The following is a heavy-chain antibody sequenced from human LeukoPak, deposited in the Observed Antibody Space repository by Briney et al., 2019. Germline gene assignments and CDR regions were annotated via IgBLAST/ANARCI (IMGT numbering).Heavy chain of an antibody. D-gene: IGHD6-19*01. V-gene: IGHV3-9*01. J-gene: IGHJ4*02. Sequence: GRSLRLSCVASGFSFEVFAMHWVRPAPGKGLEWVSGINWNSGSIGYADSVKGRFTISRDNAKNSLYLQMNSLRAEDTALYYCANGRAVAGPFDYWGQGIMVTVSS. CDR1: GFSFEVFA. CDR2: INWNSGSI. CDR3: ANGRAVAGPFDY.